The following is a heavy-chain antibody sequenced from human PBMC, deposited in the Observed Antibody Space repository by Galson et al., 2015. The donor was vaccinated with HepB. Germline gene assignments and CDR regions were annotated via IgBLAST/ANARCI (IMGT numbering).Heavy chain of an antibody. V-gene: IGHV3-48*02. CDR3: ARDQGSGSTLDY. CDR2: ISSRSTAI. Sequence: SLRLSCAASGFTFSPYSMNWVRQAPGKGQEWVSYISSRSTAIYYADSVKGRFTISRDNAKNSLYLQMNSLRDEDTAVYYCARDQGSGSTLDYWGQGTLVTVSS. CDR1: GFTFSPYS. D-gene: IGHD3-10*01. J-gene: IGHJ4*02.